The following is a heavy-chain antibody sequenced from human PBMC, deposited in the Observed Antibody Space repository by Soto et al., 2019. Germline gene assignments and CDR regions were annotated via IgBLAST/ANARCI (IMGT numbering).Heavy chain of an antibody. J-gene: IGHJ6*02. CDR3: AGMRGTGRVGRNQYYYGSGLPRYYYGMDV. D-gene: IGHD3-10*01. Sequence: SETLSLTCTVSGGSISSGGYYWSWIRQHPGKGLEWIGYIYYSGSTYYNPSLKSRVTISVDTSKNQFSLKLSSVTAADTAGYYCAGMRGTGRVGRNQYYYGSGLPRYYYGMDVWGQGTTVTVSS. CDR1: GGSISSGGYY. V-gene: IGHV4-31*03. CDR2: IYYSGST.